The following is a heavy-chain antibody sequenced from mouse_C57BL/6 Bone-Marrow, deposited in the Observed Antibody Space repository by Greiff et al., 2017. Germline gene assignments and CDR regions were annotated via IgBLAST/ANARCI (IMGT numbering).Heavy chain of an antibody. V-gene: IGHV1-9*01. CDR2: ILPGSGST. D-gene: IGHD4-1*01. Sequence: VNLVESGAELMKPGASVKLSCKATGYTFTGYWIEWVKQRPGHGLEWIGEILPGSGSTNYNEKFKGKATFTADTSSNTADMQLSSLTTEYSAIYYCARTGTWNYYAMDYWGQGTSVTVSS. CDR3: ARTGTWNYYAMDY. J-gene: IGHJ4*01. CDR1: GYTFTGYW.